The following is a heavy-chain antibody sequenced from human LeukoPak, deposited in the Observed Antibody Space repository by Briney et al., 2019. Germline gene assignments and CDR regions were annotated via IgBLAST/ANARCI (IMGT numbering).Heavy chain of an antibody. Sequence: PGGSLRLSCAASGFTFSSYSMNWVRQAPGKGLEWVSSISSSSSYIYYADSVKGRFTISRDNAKNSLYLQMNSLRAEDTAVYYCAREGITMVRGVPPGYYMDVWGKGTTVTVSS. CDR2: ISSSSSYI. J-gene: IGHJ6*03. V-gene: IGHV3-21*01. D-gene: IGHD3-10*01. CDR3: AREGITMVRGVPPGYYMDV. CDR1: GFTFSSYS.